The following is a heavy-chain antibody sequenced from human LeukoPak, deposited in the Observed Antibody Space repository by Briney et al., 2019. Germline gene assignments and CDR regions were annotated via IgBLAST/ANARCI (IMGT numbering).Heavy chain of an antibody. D-gene: IGHD6-19*01. CDR2: ISYDGSNK. CDR3: AKDIEEWLVKGGGCFDY. J-gene: IGHJ4*02. Sequence: AGGSLRLSCAASGFTFSSYAMHWVRQAPGKGLEWVAVISYDGSNKYYADSVKGRFTISRDNSKNTLYLQMNSLRAEDTAVYYCAKDIEEWLVKGGGCFDYWGQGTLVTVSS. CDR1: GFTFSSYA. V-gene: IGHV3-30*04.